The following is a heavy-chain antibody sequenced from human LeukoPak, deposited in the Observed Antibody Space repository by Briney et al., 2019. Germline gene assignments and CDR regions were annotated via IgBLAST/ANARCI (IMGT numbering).Heavy chain of an antibody. CDR2: ISGSDGST. D-gene: IGHD2/OR15-2a*01. V-gene: IGHV3-23*01. CDR3: ARAGNTRFDY. CDR1: GFTFSSYA. Sequence: PGGSQRLSCAASGFTFSSYAMSWVRQAPGKGLEWVSGISGSDGSTYYADSVKGRFTISRDNSKNTLYLQMNSLRAEDTAVYYCARAGNTRFDYWGQGTLVTVSS. J-gene: IGHJ4*02.